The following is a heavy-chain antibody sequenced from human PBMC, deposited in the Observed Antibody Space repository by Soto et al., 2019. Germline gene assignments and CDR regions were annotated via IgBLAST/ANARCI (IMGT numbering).Heavy chain of an antibody. D-gene: IGHD5-18*01. CDR1: GGSISSEGYY. V-gene: IGHV4-31*03. CDR2: IYYSGTT. J-gene: IGHJ4*02. Sequence: SETLSLTCTVSGGSISSEGYYWSWFRQLPGKGLEWIGDIYYSGTTYHNPSLRSRLTISGDASKNQFSLKLSSVTAADTALYYCARGRGYSYGPYYFDYWGQGTLVTVSS. CDR3: ARGRGYSYGPYYFDY.